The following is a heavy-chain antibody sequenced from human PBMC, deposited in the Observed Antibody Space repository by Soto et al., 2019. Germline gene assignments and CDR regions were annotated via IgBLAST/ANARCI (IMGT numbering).Heavy chain of an antibody. V-gene: IGHV3-30-3*01. CDR1: GFTFSSCA. D-gene: IGHD6-6*01. CDR3: ARGEQLALYYYYGMDV. J-gene: IGHJ6*02. Sequence: QVQLVESGGGVVQPGRSLRLSCAASGFTFSSCAMHWVRQAPGKGLEWVAVISYDGSNKYYADSVKGRFTISRDNSKNTLYLQMNSLRAEDTAVYYCARGEQLALYYYYGMDVWGQGTTVTVSS. CDR2: ISYDGSNK.